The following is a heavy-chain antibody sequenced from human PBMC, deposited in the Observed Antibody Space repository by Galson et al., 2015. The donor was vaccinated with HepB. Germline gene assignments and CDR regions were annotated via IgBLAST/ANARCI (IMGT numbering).Heavy chain of an antibody. CDR3: AGSEGRFLESTYYMDV. D-gene: IGHD3-3*01. J-gene: IGHJ6*03. V-gene: IGHV1-69*13. CDR2: IIPIFGTA. Sequence: SVKVSCKASGVTFSSYAISWVRQAPGQGLEWMGGIIPIFGTANYAQKFQGRVTITADESTSTAYMELSSLRSEDTAVYYCAGSEGRFLESTYYMDVWGKGTTVTVSS. CDR1: GVTFSSYA.